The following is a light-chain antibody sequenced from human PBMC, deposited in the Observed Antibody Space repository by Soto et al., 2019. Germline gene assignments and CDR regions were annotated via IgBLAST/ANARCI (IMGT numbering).Light chain of an antibody. J-gene: IGLJ1*01. CDR3: SSFTSSRTYV. Sequence: QSALTQPASVSGSPGQSITISCTGTNSDVGGHNYVSWYQQHPDKAPKVIIYEVSNRPSGVSNRFSGSKSGNTASLTISGLQADDEADYYCSSFTSSRTYVFGTGTKLTVL. CDR2: EVS. V-gene: IGLV2-14*01. CDR1: NSDVGGHNY.